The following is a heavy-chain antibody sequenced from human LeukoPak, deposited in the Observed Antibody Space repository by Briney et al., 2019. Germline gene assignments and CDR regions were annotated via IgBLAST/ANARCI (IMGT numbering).Heavy chain of an antibody. V-gene: IGHV3-48*03. J-gene: IGHJ4*02. D-gene: IGHD1-26*01. Sequence: GGSLRLSCAASGFTFSSYEMNWVRQAPGKGLEWVSYISSSGSTIYYADSVKGRFTISRDNAKNSLHLQMNSLRAEDTAVYYCARDQGVVGADRPYYFDYWGQGTLVTVSA. CDR2: ISSSGSTI. CDR1: GFTFSSYE. CDR3: ARDQGVVGADRPYYFDY.